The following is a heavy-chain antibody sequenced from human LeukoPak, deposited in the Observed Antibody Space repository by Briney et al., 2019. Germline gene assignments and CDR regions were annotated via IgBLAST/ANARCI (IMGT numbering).Heavy chain of an antibody. CDR3: AKDLISDSGLGFDY. CDR1: GFSFSTYG. Sequence: QSGGSLRLSCAASGFSFSTYGMSWVRQAPGKGLEWVSGIRGRGSGGSTYYSDSVKGRFTISRDDSMNTLYLEIFSLRAEDTAVYYCAKDLISDSGLGFDYWGQGTLVTVSS. CDR2: IRGRGSGGST. D-gene: IGHD2-21*01. V-gene: IGHV3-23*01. J-gene: IGHJ4*02.